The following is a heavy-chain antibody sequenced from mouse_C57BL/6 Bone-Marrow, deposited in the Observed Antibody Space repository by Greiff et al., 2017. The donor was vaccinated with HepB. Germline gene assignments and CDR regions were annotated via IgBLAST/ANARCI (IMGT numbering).Heavy chain of an antibody. D-gene: IGHD1-2*01. Sequence: EVQRVESGPGLVKPSQSLSLTCSVTGYSITSGYSWNWIRQFPGNKLEWMGYISYDGSNNYNPSLKNRISITRDTSKNQFFLKLNSVTTEDTATYYCARGHPLLRWYFDVWGTGTTVTVSS. CDR3: ARGHPLLRWYFDV. V-gene: IGHV3-6*01. J-gene: IGHJ1*03. CDR2: ISYDGSN. CDR1: GYSITSGYS.